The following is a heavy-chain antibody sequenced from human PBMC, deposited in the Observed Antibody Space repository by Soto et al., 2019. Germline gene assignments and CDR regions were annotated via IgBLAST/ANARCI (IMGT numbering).Heavy chain of an antibody. D-gene: IGHD4-4*01. V-gene: IGHV3-23*01. CDR3: AKYRWGATTVHSIH. Sequence: EVQLLESGGDLVEPGGSLRLSCVGSGFTFSSYPMNWVRQAPGKGLEWVSAISGTSDMTYYANSVTGRYTNSRDNSKNTMYLQASSLRVEDTAIYYCAKYRWGATTVHSIHWGRGTLVTVSS. CDR2: ISGTSDMT. J-gene: IGHJ1*01. CDR1: GFTFSSYP.